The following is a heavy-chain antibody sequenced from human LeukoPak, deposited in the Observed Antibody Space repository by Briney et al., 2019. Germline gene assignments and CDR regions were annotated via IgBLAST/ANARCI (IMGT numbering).Heavy chain of an antibody. CDR3: ARYEEFSTGYSATSPRHYFDH. J-gene: IGHJ4*02. CDR2: IYYTGST. D-gene: IGHD3/OR15-3a*01. Sequence: SETLYLTCTVSGGSINSYYWSWIRQPPGKGLECIGHIYYTGSTYYKPSLESRVTISVDTAKNQISLKLSSVTAADTAVYYCARYEEFSTGYSATSPRHYFDHWGEGTLVTVSS. V-gene: IGHV4-59*01. CDR1: GGSINSYY.